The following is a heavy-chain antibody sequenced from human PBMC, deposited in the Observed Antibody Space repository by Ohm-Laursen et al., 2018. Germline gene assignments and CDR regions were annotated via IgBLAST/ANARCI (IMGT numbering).Heavy chain of an antibody. D-gene: IGHD1-26*01. V-gene: IGHV4-4*07. CDR1: GGSISSYY. CDR3: AGNDTTGIWY. CDR2: IYTSETT. Sequence: SDTLSLTCTVSGGSISSYYWSWIRQPAGKGLEWIGRIYTSETTNYNPSLKSRVTMSVDTSKNQFSLKLSSVTAADTAVYYCAGNDTTGIWYWGQGTLVTVSS. J-gene: IGHJ4*02.